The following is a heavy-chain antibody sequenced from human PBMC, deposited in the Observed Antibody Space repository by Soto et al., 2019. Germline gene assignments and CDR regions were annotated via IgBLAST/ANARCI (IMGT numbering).Heavy chain of an antibody. CDR3: ASPWGVLESGLDY. Sequence: EVQLLESGGGLVQPGGSLRLSCAASGFTFSSYAMSWVRQAPGKGLEWVSGISYTGDSTNYAYAMKGRFNISRYSSKNTLHLQMSSLRADDTAVYYYASPWGVLESGLDYWGKGTLVTVSS. CDR1: GFTFSSYA. D-gene: IGHD1-1*01. V-gene: IGHV3-23*01. CDR2: ISYTGDST. J-gene: IGHJ4*02.